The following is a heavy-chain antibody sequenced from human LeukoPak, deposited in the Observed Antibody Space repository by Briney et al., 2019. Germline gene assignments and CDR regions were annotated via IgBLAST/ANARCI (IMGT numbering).Heavy chain of an antibody. Sequence: GGALRLSCAASGFTFSSYDMTWVRRAPGRGLEWVSSIRPSGDNTYYGDSVKGRFTISRDNAKNSLYLQMNSLRAEDTAVYYCARVAYYDSSGNPGGYFDYWGQGTLVTVSS. CDR2: IRPSGDNT. J-gene: IGHJ4*02. CDR1: GFTFSSYD. V-gene: IGHV3-23*01. D-gene: IGHD3-22*01. CDR3: ARVAYYDSSGNPGGYFDY.